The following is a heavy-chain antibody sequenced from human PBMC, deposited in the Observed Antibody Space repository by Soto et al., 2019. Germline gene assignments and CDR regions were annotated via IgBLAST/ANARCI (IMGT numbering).Heavy chain of an antibody. J-gene: IGHJ4*02. D-gene: IGHD6-13*01. CDR1: GFTFSDYY. Sequence: QVQLVEPGGGLVKPGGSLRLSCAVSGFTFSDYYMTWIRQAPGKGLEWVSYISGSTSHTNYADSVKGRFTISRDNAKNSLFLQMNSLRAEDTAVYYCARGRGAAADYFDFWGQGTLVTVSS. V-gene: IGHV3-11*05. CDR2: ISGSTSHT. CDR3: ARGRGAAADYFDF.